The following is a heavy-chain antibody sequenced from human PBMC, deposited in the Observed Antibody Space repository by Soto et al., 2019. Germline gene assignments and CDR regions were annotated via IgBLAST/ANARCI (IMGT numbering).Heavy chain of an antibody. J-gene: IGHJ4*02. Sequence: PSETLSLTCAVSGGCISSGGYSWSWIRQPPGKGLEWIGYIYHSGSTYYNPSLKSRVTISRDMSTSTAYMELSSLRPEDTAVYYCAADVGGYIYGLARHWGPGTLVTVSS. V-gene: IGHV4-30-2*01. CDR3: AADVGGYIYGLARH. CDR1: GGCISSGGYS. CDR2: IYHSGST. D-gene: IGHD4-17*01.